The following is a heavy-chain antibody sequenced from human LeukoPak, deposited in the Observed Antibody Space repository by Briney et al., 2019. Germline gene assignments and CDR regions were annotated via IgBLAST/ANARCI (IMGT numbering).Heavy chain of an antibody. Sequence: SETLSLTCAVHGGSFSGYYWSCIRQPPGKGLEWIGEINHSGSTNYNPSLKSRVTISVDTSKNQFSLKLSSVTAADTAVYYCARGGEYGSGIYYEYWGQGTLVTVSS. CDR3: ARGGEYGSGIYYEY. D-gene: IGHD3-10*01. CDR2: INHSGST. V-gene: IGHV4-34*01. J-gene: IGHJ4*02. CDR1: GGSFSGYY.